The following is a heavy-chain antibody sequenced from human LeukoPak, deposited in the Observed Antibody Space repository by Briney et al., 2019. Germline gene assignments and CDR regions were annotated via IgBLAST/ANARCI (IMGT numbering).Heavy chain of an antibody. CDR3: ARDSEETATIIHDY. CDR2: ISGSSSYI. Sequence: GGSLRFSCAASGFTFSSYSMNWARQAPGKGLEWVSSISGSSSYIYYADSVKGRFTISRDNAKNSLYLQMNSLRAEDTAVYYCARDSEETATIIHDYWGQGTLVTVSS. V-gene: IGHV3-21*01. CDR1: GFTFSSYS. D-gene: IGHD5-24*01. J-gene: IGHJ4*02.